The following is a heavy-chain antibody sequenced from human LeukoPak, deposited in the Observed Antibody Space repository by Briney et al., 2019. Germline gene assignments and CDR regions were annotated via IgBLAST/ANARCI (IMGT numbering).Heavy chain of an antibody. CDR2: TYYRSKWYN. CDR3: ARHGGSNSFPPYMDV. Sequence: SQTLSLTCAISGDSVSSNSAARNWIRQSPSRGLKWLGRTYYRSKWYNDYAVSVKSRITINPDTSRNQFSLQLNSVTPEDTAVYYCARHGGSNSFPPYMDVWGKGTTVTVSS. CDR1: GDSVSSNSAA. V-gene: IGHV6-1*01. J-gene: IGHJ6*03. D-gene: IGHD2-21*01.